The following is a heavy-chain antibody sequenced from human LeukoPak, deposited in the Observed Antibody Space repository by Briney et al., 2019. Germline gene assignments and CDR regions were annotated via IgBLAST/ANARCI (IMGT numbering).Heavy chain of an antibody. CDR3: VRYIRGDYNY. CDR1: GFTFSSYG. CDR2: ISYDGSNK. D-gene: IGHD4-17*01. Sequence: GGSLRLSCAASGFTFSSYGMHWVRQAPDKGLEWVAVISYDGSNKYYADSVKGRFTISRDNSKNTLYLQMNSLRAEDTAVYYCVRYIRGDYNYWGQGTLVTVSS. J-gene: IGHJ4*02. V-gene: IGHV3-30*03.